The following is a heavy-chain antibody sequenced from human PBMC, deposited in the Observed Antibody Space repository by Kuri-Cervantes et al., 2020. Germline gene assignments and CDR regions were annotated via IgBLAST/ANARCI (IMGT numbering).Heavy chain of an antibody. CDR2: ISSSSRAI. V-gene: IGHV3-48*01. D-gene: IGHD6-19*01. J-gene: IGHJ6*03. Sequence: GESLKISCAASGFTFSSYSMNWVRQAPGKGLEWVSYISSSSRAIYYADSVKGRFTISRDNAKNSLYLQMNSLRAEDTALYYCAKDIGAQWLAVGYMDVWGKGTTVTVSS. CDR3: AKDIGAQWLAVGYMDV. CDR1: GFTFSSYS.